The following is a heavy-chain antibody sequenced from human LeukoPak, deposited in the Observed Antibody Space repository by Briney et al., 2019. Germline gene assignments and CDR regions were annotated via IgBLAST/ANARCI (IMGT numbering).Heavy chain of an antibody. Sequence: GRSLRLSCAASGFTFDDYAMHWVRQAPGKGLEWVSSITWNSDTITYADSVKGRFTISRDNAKRSLYLQMNILRAEDTALYFCTKAAGGVGSLFDYWGQGTLVTVSS. J-gene: IGHJ4*02. CDR3: TKAAGGVGSLFDY. V-gene: IGHV3-9*01. D-gene: IGHD1-26*01. CDR2: ITWNSDTI. CDR1: GFTFDDYA.